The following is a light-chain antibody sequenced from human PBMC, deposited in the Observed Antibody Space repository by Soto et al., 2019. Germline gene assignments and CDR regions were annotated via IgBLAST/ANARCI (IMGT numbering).Light chain of an antibody. CDR3: AAWDDSLSAWV. CDR1: SSNIGGNF. J-gene: IGLJ3*02. CDR2: GNN. V-gene: IGLV1-47*01. Sequence: QSVLTQPPSASGTPGQRVTISCSGSSSNIGGNFVLWYQQLPGTAPKLLMSGNNQRPSGVPDRFSGSKSGTSASLAISGLRSEDEADYYCAAWDDSLSAWVFGGGTQLTVL.